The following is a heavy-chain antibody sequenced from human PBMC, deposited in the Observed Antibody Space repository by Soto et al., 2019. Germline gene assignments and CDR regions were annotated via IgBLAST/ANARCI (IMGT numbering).Heavy chain of an antibody. Sequence: GGSLKLSCAASGFTFSSYGMHWVRQAPGKGLEWVAVISYDGSNKYYADSVKGRFTISRDNSKNTLYLQMNSLRAEDTAVYYCAKDRAYCSSTTCYTDYYYYMDVWGKGPTVTVSS. CDR1: GFTFSSYG. D-gene: IGHD2-2*02. V-gene: IGHV3-30*18. J-gene: IGHJ6*03. CDR3: AKDRAYCSSTTCYTDYYYYMDV. CDR2: ISYDGSNK.